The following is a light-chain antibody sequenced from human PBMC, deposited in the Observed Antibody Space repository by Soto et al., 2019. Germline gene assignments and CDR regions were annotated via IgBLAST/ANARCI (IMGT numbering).Light chain of an antibody. CDR2: SAT. J-gene: IGKJ1*01. V-gene: IGKV1-6*01. Sequence: AIQVTQSPSSLSASVGDRVTITCRTSEDVRHDLAWFQQRPGKAPNLLIYSATRLQSGVPSRFSGSGSGTDFTLIISSLQPEEFATYYCLQANNYPWTFGLGTKVDI. CDR3: LQANNYPWT. CDR1: EDVRHD.